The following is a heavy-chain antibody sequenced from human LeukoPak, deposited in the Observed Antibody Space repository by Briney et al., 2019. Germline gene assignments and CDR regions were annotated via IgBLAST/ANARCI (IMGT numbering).Heavy chain of an antibody. CDR1: GGTFSSYA. J-gene: IGHJ6*03. V-gene: IGHV1-69*05. CDR2: IIPIFGTA. Sequence: SVKVSCKASGGTFSSYAISWVRQAPGQGLEWMGGIIPIFGTANYAQKFQGRVTITTDESTSTAYMELSSLRSEDTAVYYCARGRFHDFWSGSPSWYMDVWGKGTTVTVSS. CDR3: ARGRFHDFWSGSPSWYMDV. D-gene: IGHD3-3*01.